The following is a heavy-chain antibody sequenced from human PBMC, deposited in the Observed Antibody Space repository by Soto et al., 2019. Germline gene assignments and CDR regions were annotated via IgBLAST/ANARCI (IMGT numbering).Heavy chain of an antibody. CDR3: ARAPVTIFGVAPYGMDV. V-gene: IGHV4-34*01. D-gene: IGHD3-3*01. J-gene: IGHJ6*02. CDR1: GGSFSGYY. Sequence: PSETLSLTCAVYGGSFSGYYWSWIRQPPGKGLEWIGEINHSGSTNYNPSLKSRVTISVDTSKNQFSLKLSSVTAADTAVYYCARAPVTIFGVAPYGMDVWGQGTTVTVSS. CDR2: INHSGST.